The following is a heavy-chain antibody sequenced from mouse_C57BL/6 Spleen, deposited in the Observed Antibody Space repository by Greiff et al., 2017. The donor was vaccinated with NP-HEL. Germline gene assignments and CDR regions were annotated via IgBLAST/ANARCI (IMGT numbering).Heavy chain of an antibody. D-gene: IGHD1-1*01. V-gene: IGHV5-17*01. CDR3: ARGGGSSYDWYFDV. CDR1: GFTFSDYG. CDR2: ISSGSSTI. Sequence: DVQLVESGGGLVKPGGSLKLSCAASGFTFSDYGMHWVRQAPEKGLEWVAYISSGSSTIYYADTVKGRFTISRDNAKNTLFLQMTSLRSEDTAMYYCARGGGSSYDWYFDVWGTGTTVTVSS. J-gene: IGHJ1*03.